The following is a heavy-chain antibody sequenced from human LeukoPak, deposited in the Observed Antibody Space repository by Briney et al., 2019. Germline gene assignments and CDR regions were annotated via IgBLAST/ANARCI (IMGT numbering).Heavy chain of an antibody. CDR2: IYYSGST. J-gene: IGHJ4*02. CDR1: GGSISSYY. V-gene: IGHV4-59*01. CDR3: ARKVRRYFDY. Sequence: PSETLSLTCTVSGGSISSYYWSWIRQPPGKGLEWIGYIYYSGSTNYNPSLKSRVTISVDTSKNQFSLKLSSVTAADTAVYYCARKVRRYFDYWGQGTLVTVSS.